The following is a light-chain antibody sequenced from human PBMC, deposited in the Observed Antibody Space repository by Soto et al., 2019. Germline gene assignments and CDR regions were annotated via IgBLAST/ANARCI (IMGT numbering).Light chain of an antibody. CDR3: SSYGGYNNVI. CDR2: EVS. Sequence: QSALTQPASVSGSPGQSITISCTGTTSDVGGYSFVSWYQLHPGKAPKLMIYEVSKRPSGVPDRFSGSKSGNTASLTVSGLQAEDEADYYCSSYGGYNNVIFGGGTKLTVL. V-gene: IGLV2-8*01. CDR1: TSDVGGYSF. J-gene: IGLJ2*01.